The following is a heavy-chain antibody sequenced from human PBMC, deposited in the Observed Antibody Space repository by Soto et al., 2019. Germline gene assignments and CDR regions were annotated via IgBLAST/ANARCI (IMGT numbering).Heavy chain of an antibody. CDR2: ISAYNGNT. J-gene: IGHJ6*04. CDR1: GYTFTSYG. CDR3: ARLTGTPGYYYYSGMDV. V-gene: IGHV1-18*04. Sequence: GASVKVSCKASGYTFTSYGISWVRQAPGQGLEWMGWISAYNGNTNYAQKLQGRVTMTTDTSTSTAYMELRSLRSDDTAVYYCARLTGTPGYYYYSGMDVWGKGTTVTVSS. D-gene: IGHD2-8*02.